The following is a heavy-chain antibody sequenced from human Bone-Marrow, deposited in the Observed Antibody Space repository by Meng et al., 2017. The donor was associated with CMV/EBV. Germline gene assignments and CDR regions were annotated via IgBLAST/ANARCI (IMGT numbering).Heavy chain of an antibody. CDR2: ISASGGGA. D-gene: IGHD2-2*01. V-gene: IGHV3-23*01. J-gene: IGHJ4*02. CDR1: GFTFSSYA. Sequence: GESLKISCEGSGFTFSSYAMTWVRQAPGKGLEWVSSISASGGGAFYADSVKGRFTISRDNAKNTLHLQVKSLRGEDTAVYFCARGNPRDCSSVDCYPFFDSWGQGTLVTVSS. CDR3: ARGNPRDCSSVDCYPFFDS.